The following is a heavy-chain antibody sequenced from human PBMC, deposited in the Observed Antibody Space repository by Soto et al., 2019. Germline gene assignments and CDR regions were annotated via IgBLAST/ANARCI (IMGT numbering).Heavy chain of an antibody. D-gene: IGHD3-9*01. CDR3: AKSSDDILTSVDS. CDR1: GFTFGRHA. J-gene: IGHJ4*02. Sequence: GGSLRLSCAASGFTFGRHAMSWVSQAPGKRLEWVSGVSGSGSSTYYADSVKGRFTISRDNSKNTLYLQMNSLRAEDTALYYCAKSSDDILTSVDSWGQGTLVTVSS. V-gene: IGHV3-23*01. CDR2: VSGSGSST.